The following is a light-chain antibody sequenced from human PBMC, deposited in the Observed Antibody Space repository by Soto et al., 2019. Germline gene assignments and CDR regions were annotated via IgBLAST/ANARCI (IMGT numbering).Light chain of an antibody. J-gene: IGKJ4*01. Sequence: IVMTQSPATLSVSPGERATLSCRASQSVSSNLAWYQQKPGQAPRLLIYGASTRATAVPARFSGTGSGTEFTLTITSLQSEDFAIYSCHQYTNWPRSFGGRTKGDI. CDR2: GAS. CDR1: QSVSSN. V-gene: IGKV3-15*01. CDR3: HQYTNWPRS.